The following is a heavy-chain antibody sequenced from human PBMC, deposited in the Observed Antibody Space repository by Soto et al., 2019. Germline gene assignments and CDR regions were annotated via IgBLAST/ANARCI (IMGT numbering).Heavy chain of an antibody. Sequence: GESLKISCQGSGYSFTNYWISWVRQMPGKGLEWMGRIDPSDSYTNYSPSFQGHVTISVDKSVSTAYLQWSSLKASDTAMYSCARHTYYYGSGSFKGPVAFDIWGQGTMVTVS. J-gene: IGHJ3*02. CDR1: GYSFTNYW. CDR3: ARHTYYYGSGSFKGPVAFDI. CDR2: IDPSDSYT. V-gene: IGHV5-10-1*01. D-gene: IGHD3-10*01.